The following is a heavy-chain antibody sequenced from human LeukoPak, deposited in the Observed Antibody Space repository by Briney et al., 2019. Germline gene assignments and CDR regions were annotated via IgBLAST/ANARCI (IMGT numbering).Heavy chain of an antibody. Sequence: PGASVKVSCKASGYTFTGYYVHWVRQAPGQGLEWMGWINPNIGGTNYAQKFQGRVTMTRDTSISTAYMELSRLRSDDTAVYYCARVRWEPPANWFDPWGQGTLVTVSS. CDR3: ARVRWEPPANWFDP. CDR1: GYTFTGYY. CDR2: INPNIGGT. D-gene: IGHD1-26*01. V-gene: IGHV1-2*02. J-gene: IGHJ5*02.